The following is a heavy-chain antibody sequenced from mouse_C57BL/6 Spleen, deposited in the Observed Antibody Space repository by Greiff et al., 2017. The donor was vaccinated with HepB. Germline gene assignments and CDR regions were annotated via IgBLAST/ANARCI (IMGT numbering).Heavy chain of an antibody. D-gene: IGHD2-3*01. CDR3: ASHDGYPFAY. J-gene: IGHJ3*01. CDR2: IWSGGST. V-gene: IGHV2-2*01. Sequence: QVQLQQSGPGLVQPSQSLSITCTVSGFSLTSYGVHWVRQSPGKGLEWLGVIWSGGSTDYNAAFISRLSISKDNSKSQVFFKMNSLQADDTAIYYCASHDGYPFAYWGQGTLVTVSA. CDR1: GFSLTSYG.